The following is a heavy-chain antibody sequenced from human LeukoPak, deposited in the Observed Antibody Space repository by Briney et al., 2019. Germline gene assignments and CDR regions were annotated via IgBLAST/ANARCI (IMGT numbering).Heavy chain of an antibody. J-gene: IGHJ4*02. CDR2: IYYSGST. V-gene: IGHV4-39*07. Sequence: SETLSLTCTVSGGSISSSSYYWGWIRQPPGKGLEWIGSIYYSGSTYYNPSLKSRVTISVDTSKNQFSLKLSSVTAADTAVYYCARLKLKRFGVVAGVDYWGQGTLVTVSS. CDR3: ARLKLKRFGVVAGVDY. CDR1: GGSISSSSYY. D-gene: IGHD3-3*01.